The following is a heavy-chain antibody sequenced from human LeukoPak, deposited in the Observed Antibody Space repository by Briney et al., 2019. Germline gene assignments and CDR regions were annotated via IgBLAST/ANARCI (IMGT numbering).Heavy chain of an antibody. V-gene: IGHV4-39*01. Sequence: PSETLSLTCSVSGGSISNSNYYWGWIRQPPGKGLEWIGSIYYSGSTHYNPSLKSRATISVDTSMNQFSLQLSSVTAADTAVYYCARTHDSNGADAFAIWGQGTMVTVSS. CDR3: ARTHDSNGADAFAI. D-gene: IGHD3-22*01. CDR1: GGSISNSNYY. CDR2: IYYSGST. J-gene: IGHJ3*02.